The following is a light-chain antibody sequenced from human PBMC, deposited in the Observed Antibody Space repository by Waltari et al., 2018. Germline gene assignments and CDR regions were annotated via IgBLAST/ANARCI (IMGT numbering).Light chain of an antibody. V-gene: IGKV1-9*01. Sequence: DIQLTQSPSFLSASVGDTVTITCRASQGISSWLAWYQQEPGKAPKLLIYGASTLQSGVPSRFSGSGSGTEFTLTISSLQPEDFATYFCQQNKLYPRTFGQGTKVEIK. CDR1: QGISSW. CDR3: QQNKLYPRT. J-gene: IGKJ1*01. CDR2: GAS.